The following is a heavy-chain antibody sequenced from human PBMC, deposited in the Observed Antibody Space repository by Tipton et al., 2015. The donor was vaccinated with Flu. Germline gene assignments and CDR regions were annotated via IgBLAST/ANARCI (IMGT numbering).Heavy chain of an antibody. CDR2: IYYSGST. CDR3: ARVEYSYGYYGSGISADYYFDC. V-gene: IGHV4-30-4*01. Sequence: TLSLTCTVSGGSISSGDYYWSWIRQPPGKGLEWIGYIYYSGSTYYNPSLKSRVTISVDTSKNQFSLKLSSVTAADTAVYYCARVEYSYGYYGSGISADYYFDCWGQGTLVTVSS. CDR1: GGSISSGDYY. D-gene: IGHD3-10*01. J-gene: IGHJ4*02.